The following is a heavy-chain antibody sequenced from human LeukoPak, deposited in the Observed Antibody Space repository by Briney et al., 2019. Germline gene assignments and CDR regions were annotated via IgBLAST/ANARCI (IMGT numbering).Heavy chain of an antibody. CDR3: ATMGVDIVATTHDY. V-gene: IGHV1-2*02. CDR2: INPNSGGT. Sequence: ASVKVSCKASGYTFTGYYMHWVRQAPGQGLEWMGWINPNSGGTNYAQKFQGRVTMTRDTSISTAYMELSRLRSDDTAVYYCATMGVDIVATTHDYWGQGTLVTVSS. D-gene: IGHD5-12*01. J-gene: IGHJ4*02. CDR1: GYTFTGYY.